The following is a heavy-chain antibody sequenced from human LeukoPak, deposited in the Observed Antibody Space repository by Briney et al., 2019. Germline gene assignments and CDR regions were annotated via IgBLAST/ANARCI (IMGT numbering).Heavy chain of an antibody. D-gene: IGHD3-3*01. CDR2: IYYSGST. J-gene: IGHJ4*02. Sequence: SETLSLTCTASGGSISSSNYYWGWIRQPPGKGLEWIGSIYYSGSTYYNPSLKSRVTMSVDTSKNQFSLKLRSVTAADTAVYYCARRTFWSGYYGSDYWGQGTLVTVSS. V-gene: IGHV4-39*01. CDR1: GGSISSSNYY. CDR3: ARRTFWSGYYGSDY.